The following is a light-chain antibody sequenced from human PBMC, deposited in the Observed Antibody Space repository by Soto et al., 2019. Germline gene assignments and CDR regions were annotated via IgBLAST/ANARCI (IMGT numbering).Light chain of an antibody. CDR2: EIS. CDR1: QSLGHSDGNTY. J-gene: IGKJ2*01. Sequence: DIVMTQTPLSSPVTLGQPASISCRSSQSLGHSDGNTYLSWLQQRPGQPPRLLIYEISNRFSGVPDRFSGSGAGTDFTLKISRVEAEDVGVYYCVQGTQSPYTFGQGTKLEIK. V-gene: IGKV2-24*01. CDR3: VQGTQSPYT.